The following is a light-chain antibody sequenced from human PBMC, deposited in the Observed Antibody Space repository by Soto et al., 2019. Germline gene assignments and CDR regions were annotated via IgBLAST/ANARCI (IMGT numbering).Light chain of an antibody. CDR1: SSDVGGYNY. CDR2: AVT. Sequence: QSVLTQPRSVSGSPGQSVTISCTGTSSDVGGYNYVSWFQQHPGKAPKLMIYAVTERPSGVPDRFSGSKSGNTASLTISGLQAEDEADYSCCSYAGTFTYVFGTGTKVTV. CDR3: CSYAGTFTYV. V-gene: IGLV2-11*01. J-gene: IGLJ1*01.